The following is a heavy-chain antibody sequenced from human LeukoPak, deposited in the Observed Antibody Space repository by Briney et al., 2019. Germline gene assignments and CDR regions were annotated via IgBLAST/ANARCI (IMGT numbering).Heavy chain of an antibody. V-gene: IGHV3-23*01. CDR2: ISPSGDIK. Sequence: SGGSLRLSCVASGFTFSRHGMNWVRQAPGKGLEWVSGISPSGDIKYYVDSVKGRFTVSRDNSKNTLYLQINSLRDEDTAVYYCAKDDAWLQYNDWGQGTLATVSS. J-gene: IGHJ4*02. CDR3: AKDDAWLQYND. D-gene: IGHD5-24*01. CDR1: GFTFSRHG.